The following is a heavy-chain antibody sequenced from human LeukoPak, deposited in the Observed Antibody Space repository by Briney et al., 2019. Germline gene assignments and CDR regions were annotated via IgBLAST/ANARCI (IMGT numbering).Heavy chain of an antibody. J-gene: IGHJ5*02. Sequence: SETLSLTCTVSGGSISSSSYYWSWIRQPPGTGLEWIGYIYYSGSTYYNPSLKSRVTISVDTSKNQFSLKLSSVTAADTAVYYCARKIPAAILAWFDPWGQGTLVTVSS. D-gene: IGHD2-2*02. CDR3: ARKIPAAILAWFDP. CDR1: GGSISSSSYY. CDR2: IYYSGST. V-gene: IGHV4-30-4*01.